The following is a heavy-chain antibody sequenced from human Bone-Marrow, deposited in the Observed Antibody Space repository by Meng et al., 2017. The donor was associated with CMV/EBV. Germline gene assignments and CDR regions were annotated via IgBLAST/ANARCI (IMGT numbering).Heavy chain of an antibody. CDR3: ARGVVSYYDFWSGYKLSRGTQFDY. CDR1: GYSISSGYF. V-gene: IGHV4-38-2*02. Sequence: SETLSLTCTVSGYSISSGYFWGWIRQSPGKGLEWVGSIYQSGSSYYKPSLKSRVSISVDTSKNHFSLRLSSVSAADTAVYYCARGVVSYYDFWSGYKLSRGTQFDYWGQGPLVPVSS. D-gene: IGHD3-3*01. CDR2: IYQSGSS. J-gene: IGHJ4*02.